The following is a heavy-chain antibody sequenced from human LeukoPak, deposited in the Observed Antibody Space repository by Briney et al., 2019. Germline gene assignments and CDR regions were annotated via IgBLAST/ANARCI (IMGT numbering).Heavy chain of an antibody. CDR1: GFTFSSYG. Sequence: AGGSLRLSCAASGFTFSSYGMHWVRQAPGKGLEWVAFIRYDGSNKYYADSVKGRFTISRDNSKNTLYLQMNSLRAEDTAVYYCAKVASSYGSGSYFDYWGQGTLVTVSS. CDR2: IRYDGSNK. D-gene: IGHD3-10*01. J-gene: IGHJ4*02. V-gene: IGHV3-30*02. CDR3: AKVASSYGSGSYFDY.